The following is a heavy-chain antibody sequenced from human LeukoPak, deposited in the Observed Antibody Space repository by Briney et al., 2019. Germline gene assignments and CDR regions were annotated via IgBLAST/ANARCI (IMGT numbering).Heavy chain of an antibody. V-gene: IGHV3-30*02. CDR1: GFNFNTYG. CDR3: AKDSRAALVGPYYMDV. J-gene: IGHJ6*03. Sequence: GGSLRLSCAASGFNFNTYGMYWVRQAPGKGLEWVAFIRYDETNEYYADSVKGRFTISRDNSKNTLYLQMNSLRTEDTAVYYCAKDSRAALVGPYYMDVWGRGTTVTISS. CDR2: IRYDETNE. D-gene: IGHD6-25*01.